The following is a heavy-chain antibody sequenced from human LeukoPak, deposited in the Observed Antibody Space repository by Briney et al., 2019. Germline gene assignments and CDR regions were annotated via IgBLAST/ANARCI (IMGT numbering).Heavy chain of an antibody. D-gene: IGHD2-2*01. V-gene: IGHV3-20*04. CDR1: GFVFDEHG. Sequence: GGSLRLTCVASGFVFDEHGMTWVRQVPGKGLEWVSGINWSGKSTSYGDPVRGRFTISRDNAKNSLSLQMDSLRAEDTALYYCARAPITSPFYFDYWGQGTLVTVSS. J-gene: IGHJ4*02. CDR3: ARAPITSPFYFDY. CDR2: INWSGKST.